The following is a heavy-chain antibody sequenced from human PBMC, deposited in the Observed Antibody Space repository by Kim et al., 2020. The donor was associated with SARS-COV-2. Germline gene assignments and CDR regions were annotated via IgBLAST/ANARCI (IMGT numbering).Heavy chain of an antibody. CDR2: IYHSGSA. CDR1: GGSISSSNW. V-gene: IGHV4-4*02. CDR3: ARDHVIPAAPRELRGMDV. Sequence: SETLSLTCAVSGGSISSSNWWSWVRQPPGKGLEWIGEIYHSGSANYNPSLKSRVTISVDKSKNQFSLKLSSVTAADTAVYYCARDHVIPAAPRELRGMDVWGKGTTVTVSS. J-gene: IGHJ6*04. D-gene: IGHD6-13*01.